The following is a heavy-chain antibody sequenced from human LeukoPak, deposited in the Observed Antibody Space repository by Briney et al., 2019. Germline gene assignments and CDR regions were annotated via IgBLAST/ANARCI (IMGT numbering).Heavy chain of an antibody. CDR3: SLVGATSYYYYGMDV. D-gene: IGHD1-26*01. CDR1: GFTFSSYE. J-gene: IGHJ6*02. Sequence: GGSLRLSCAASGFTFSSYEMNWVRQAPGKGLEWVSYISSSGSTIYYADSVKGRFTISRDNAMNSLYLQMNSLRAEDTAVYYCSLVGATSYYYYGMDVWGQGTTVTVSS. CDR2: ISSSGSTI. V-gene: IGHV3-48*03.